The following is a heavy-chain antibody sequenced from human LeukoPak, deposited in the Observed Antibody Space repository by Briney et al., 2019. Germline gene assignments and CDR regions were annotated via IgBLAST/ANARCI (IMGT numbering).Heavy chain of an antibody. D-gene: IGHD3-22*01. J-gene: IGHJ3*02. CDR2: TYPGDSDT. CDR3: ASYYDSSGYFAFDI. CDR1: GYSFTSYW. V-gene: IGHV5-51*01. Sequence: GESLKISCKGSGYSFTSYWIGWVRQMPGKSLEWMGITYPGDSDTRYSPSFQGQVTISADKSISTAYLQWSSLKASDTAMYYCASYYDSSGYFAFDIWGQGTMVTVSS.